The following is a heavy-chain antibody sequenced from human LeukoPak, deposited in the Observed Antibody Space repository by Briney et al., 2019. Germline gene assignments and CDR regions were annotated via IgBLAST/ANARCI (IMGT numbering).Heavy chain of an antibody. CDR2: IYYSGST. D-gene: IGHD1-1*01. J-gene: IGHJ3*02. V-gene: IGHV4-59*01. CDR1: GGSITSYY. CDR3: ARGGNWYVFPFDI. Sequence: SETLSLTCTVSGGSITSYYWNWLRQPPGKGLEWIGYIYYSGSTNYSPSLKSRVTISVDTSKNQFSLRLSSVTAADTAVYYCARGGNWYVFPFDIWGQGTMAVVSS.